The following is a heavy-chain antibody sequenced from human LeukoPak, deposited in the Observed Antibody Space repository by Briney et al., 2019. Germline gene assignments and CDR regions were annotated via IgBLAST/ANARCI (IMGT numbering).Heavy chain of an antibody. J-gene: IGHJ1*01. V-gene: IGHV1-8*01. CDR2: MNPNSGNT. CDR3: AKKTYYYDSSGYYSAEYFQH. Sequence: GASVKVSCKASGYTFTSYDINWVRQATGQGLEWMGWMNPNSGNTGYAQKFQGRVTMTRNTSISTAYMELSSLRSEDAAVYYCAKKTYYYDSSGYYSAEYFQHWGQGTLVTVSS. D-gene: IGHD3-22*01. CDR1: GYTFTSYD.